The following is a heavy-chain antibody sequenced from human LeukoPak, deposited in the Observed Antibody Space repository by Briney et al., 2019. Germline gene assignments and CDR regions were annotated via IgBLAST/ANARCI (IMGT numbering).Heavy chain of an antibody. Sequence: GGSLRLSCAASGFTFSGSAMHWVRQASGKGLEWVGRIRSKADSYATAYAASVKGGFTISRDDSKNTAYLQMNSLKTEDTAVYYCTLLTWIQLAGWGQGTLVTVSS. CDR3: TLLTWIQLAG. V-gene: IGHV3-73*01. CDR1: GFTFSGSA. D-gene: IGHD5-18*01. CDR2: IRSKADSYAT. J-gene: IGHJ4*02.